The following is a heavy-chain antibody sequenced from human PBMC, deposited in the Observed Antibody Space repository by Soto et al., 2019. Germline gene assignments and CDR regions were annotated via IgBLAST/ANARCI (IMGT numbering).Heavy chain of an antibody. CDR2: IIPIVGTA. V-gene: IGHV1-69*01. J-gene: IGHJ2*01. CDR1: GGTFSSYA. Sequence: QVQLVQSGAEVKKPGSSVKVSCKASGGTFSSYAISWVRQAPGQGLEWMGGIIPIVGTANYAQKVQGRVTITADESKSTAYMELSSLRSEDTAVYYCARFKQQLPGGDWYFDLWGRGTLVTVSS. D-gene: IGHD6-13*01. CDR3: ARFKQQLPGGDWYFDL.